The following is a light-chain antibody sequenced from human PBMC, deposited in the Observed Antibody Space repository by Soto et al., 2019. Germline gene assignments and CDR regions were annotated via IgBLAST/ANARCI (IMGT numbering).Light chain of an antibody. CDR3: QQYHSYPWT. Sequence: DIQMTQSPSILSASVGDSVTITCRASQSISSWLAWFQQMPGKAPNLLIYKASNLQSGVPSRFSGSGSGTDFTLTITSLQPDDVATYYCQQYHSYPWTFGQGTRGDVK. CDR1: QSISSW. V-gene: IGKV1-5*03. J-gene: IGKJ1*01. CDR2: KAS.